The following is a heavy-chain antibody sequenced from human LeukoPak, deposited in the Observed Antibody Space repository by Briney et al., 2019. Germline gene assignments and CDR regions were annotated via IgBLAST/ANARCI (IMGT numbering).Heavy chain of an antibody. CDR2: ISSSSSYI. Sequence: GGSLRLSCAASGFTFSSYSMNWVRQAPGKGLEWVSSISSSSSYIYYADSVKGRFTISRDNAKNSLYLQMNRLRAEDAAVYYCAKAPVTTCSGAYCYPFDYWGQGTLVTVSS. D-gene: IGHD2-21*01. CDR3: AKAPVTTCSGAYCYPFDY. CDR1: GFTFSSYS. V-gene: IGHV3-21*04. J-gene: IGHJ4*02.